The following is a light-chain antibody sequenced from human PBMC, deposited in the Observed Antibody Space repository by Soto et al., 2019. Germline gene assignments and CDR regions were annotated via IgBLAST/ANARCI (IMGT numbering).Light chain of an antibody. V-gene: IGLV2-11*01. Sequence: QSVLTQPRSVSGSPGQSVTISCTGTSSDVGDYDYVSWYQQHPGKAPKLIIYDVTKGPSGVPDRFSGSKSGNTAALTISGLQAEDEADYYCCSYAGSYTWVFGGGTKLTVL. CDR2: DVT. CDR3: CSYAGSYTWV. CDR1: SSDVGDYDY. J-gene: IGLJ3*02.